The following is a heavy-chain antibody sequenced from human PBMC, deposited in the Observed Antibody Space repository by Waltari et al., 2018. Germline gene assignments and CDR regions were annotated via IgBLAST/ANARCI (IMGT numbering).Heavy chain of an antibody. CDR3: ARERSGIAAAAPAPFDY. Sequence: VQLQESGPGLVKPSETLSLTCAVSGYSISSGYYWGWNRKLPGKGLEWIGSIYHSGSTYYNPSLKSRVTISVDTSKNQFSLKLSSVTAADTAVYYCARERSGIAAAAPAPFDYWGQGTLVTVSS. CDR2: IYHSGST. J-gene: IGHJ4*02. CDR1: GYSISSGYY. D-gene: IGHD6-13*01. V-gene: IGHV4-38-2*02.